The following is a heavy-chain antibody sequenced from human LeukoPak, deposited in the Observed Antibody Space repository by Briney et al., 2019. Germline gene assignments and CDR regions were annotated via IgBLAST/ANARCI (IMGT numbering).Heavy chain of an antibody. J-gene: IGHJ4*02. CDR2: TNRDGSNT. CDR3: AREETMGY. CDR1: GFTFNNYW. Sequence: GGSLRLSCATSGFTFNNYWMHWVRQAPGKGLVWVSRTNRDGSNTDYADSVKGRFTISRDNAKNTLYLQMNSLSAEDTAVYYCAREETMGYWGQGTLVTVSS. D-gene: IGHD3-10*01. V-gene: IGHV3-74*01.